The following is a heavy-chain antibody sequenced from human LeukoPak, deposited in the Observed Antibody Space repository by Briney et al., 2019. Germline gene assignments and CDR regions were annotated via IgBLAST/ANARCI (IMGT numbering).Heavy chain of an antibody. Sequence: GGTLRLSCAASGFTFSTHWMTWVRQAPGKGLEWVAFIRYDESNKYYADSVKGRFTISRDNSKNTLYLQMNSLRGEDTAVYYCAKDWSAELDYWGQGTLVTVSS. V-gene: IGHV3-30*02. CDR1: GFTFSTHW. J-gene: IGHJ4*02. D-gene: IGHD6-13*01. CDR2: IRYDESNK. CDR3: AKDWSAELDY.